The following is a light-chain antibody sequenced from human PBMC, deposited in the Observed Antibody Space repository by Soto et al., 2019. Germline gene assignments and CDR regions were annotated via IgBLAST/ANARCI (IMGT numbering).Light chain of an antibody. CDR1: QSVSSN. V-gene: IGKV3-15*01. CDR2: GAS. J-gene: IGKJ1*01. CDR3: QQYNNWPRT. Sequence: SVLTQSPATLSLTLWQRPAFXVRASQSVSSNLAWYQQKPGQAPRLLIYGASTRATGIPARFSGSGSGTEFTLTISSLQSEDFAVYYCQQYNNWPRTFGQGTKVDIK.